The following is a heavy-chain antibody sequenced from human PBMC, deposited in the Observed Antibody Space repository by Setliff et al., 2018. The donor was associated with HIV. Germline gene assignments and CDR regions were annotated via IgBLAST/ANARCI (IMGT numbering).Heavy chain of an antibody. Sequence: PSETLSLTCTVSGQFISDGYYWGWIRQHPGKGLEWIGSVYHSGKTYYNPSLKSRVTMSADTSKNQISLMLRSMTAADTAVYYCAKHDFGEGSCFDPWGQGSLVTVSS. CDR2: VYHSGKT. CDR3: AKHDFGEGSCFDP. CDR1: GQFISDGYY. J-gene: IGHJ5*02. D-gene: IGHD3-16*01. V-gene: IGHV4-38-2*02.